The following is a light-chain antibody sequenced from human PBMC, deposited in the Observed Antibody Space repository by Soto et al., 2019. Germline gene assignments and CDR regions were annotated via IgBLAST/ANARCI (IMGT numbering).Light chain of an antibody. J-gene: IGLJ2*01. CDR1: SSDVGGYNY. CDR3: SSYTSSSTRV. CDR2: DVS. Sequence: QSALTQPASVSGSPGQSITISCTGTSSDVGGYNYVSWYQQHPGKAPKLMIYDVSNRPSGVYNRFSGSKSGNTASLTISGLQPEDEADYYCSSYTSSSTRVFGGGTKLTV. V-gene: IGLV2-14*01.